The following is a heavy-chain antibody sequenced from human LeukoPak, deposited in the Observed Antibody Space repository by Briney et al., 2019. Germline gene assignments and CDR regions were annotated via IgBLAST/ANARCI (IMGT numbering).Heavy chain of an antibody. CDR1: GGTFSSYA. Sequence: ASVKVSCKASGGTFSSYAISWVRQAPGQGLEWMGRIIPIFGTANYAQKFQGRVTITRDTSISTAYMELSRLRSDDTAVYYCASLPVSGSYGAFDIWGQGTMVTVSS. CDR2: IIPIFGTA. V-gene: IGHV1-69*05. CDR3: ASLPVSGSYGAFDI. D-gene: IGHD1-26*01. J-gene: IGHJ3*02.